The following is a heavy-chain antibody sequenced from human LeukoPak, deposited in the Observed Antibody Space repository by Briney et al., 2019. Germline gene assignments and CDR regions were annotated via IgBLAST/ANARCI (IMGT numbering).Heavy chain of an antibody. CDR3: ARAGARRNYYDSSGYYPAEPFDY. Sequence: SETLSLTCTVSGGSISSSSYYWGWIRQPPGKGLEWIGSIYYSGSTYYNPSLKSRVTISVDTSKNQFSLKLSSVTAADTAVYYCARAGARRNYYDSSGYYPAEPFDYWGQGTLVTVSS. CDR2: IYYSGST. V-gene: IGHV4-39*07. J-gene: IGHJ4*02. D-gene: IGHD3-22*01. CDR1: GGSISSSSYY.